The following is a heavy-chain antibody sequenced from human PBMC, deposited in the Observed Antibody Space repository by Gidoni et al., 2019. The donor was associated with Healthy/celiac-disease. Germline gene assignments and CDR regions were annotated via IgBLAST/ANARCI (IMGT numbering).Heavy chain of an antibody. CDR3: AKGVLELLWFGDAFDI. J-gene: IGHJ3*02. D-gene: IGHD1-7*01. V-gene: IGHV3-30*18. CDR1: GFTFSRYG. Sequence: QVQLVESGGGVVQPGRSLRLSFAASGFTFSRYGMHWVRQAPGKGLEWVAVISYDGSNKYYADSVKGRFTISRDNSKNTLYLQMNSLRAEDTAVYYCAKGVLELLWFGDAFDIWGQGTMVTVSS. CDR2: ISYDGSNK.